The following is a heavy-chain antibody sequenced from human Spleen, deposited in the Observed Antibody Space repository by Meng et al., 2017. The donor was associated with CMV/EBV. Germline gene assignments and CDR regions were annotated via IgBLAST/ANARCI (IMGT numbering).Heavy chain of an antibody. D-gene: IGHD3-3*01. V-gene: IGHV3-72*01. J-gene: IGHJ5*02. CDR3: AKVGDFWNNYYGWFDP. CDR1: GFIFSDHY. Sequence: GESLKISCAASGFIFSDHYLDWVRQTPGKGLEWVGRSRNKANRYTTEYAASVKGRFTVSRDESKNSLYLQMNNLGTEDTALYYCAKVGDFWNNYYGWFDPWGQGTLVTVSS. CDR2: SRNKANRYTT.